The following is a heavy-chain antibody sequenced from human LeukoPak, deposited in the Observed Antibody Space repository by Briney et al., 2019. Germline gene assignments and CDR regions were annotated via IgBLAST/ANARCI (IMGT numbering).Heavy chain of an antibody. CDR1: GYSISSGFY. Sequence: SETLSLTCTVSGYSISSGFYWGWIRQPPGKGLECIGSIYHSGSTYYNPSLKSRVTISVDTSKKRFSLKLSSVTAADTAVYYCARLVRGIYDYFDYWGQGTLVTVSS. J-gene: IGHJ4*02. CDR3: ARLVRGIYDYFDY. V-gene: IGHV4-38-2*02. D-gene: IGHD3-10*01. CDR2: IYHSGST.